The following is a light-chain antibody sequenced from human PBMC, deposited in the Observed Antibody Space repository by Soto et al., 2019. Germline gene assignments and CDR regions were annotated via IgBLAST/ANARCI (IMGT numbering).Light chain of an antibody. Sequence: EIVLTQSPGTLSLSPGERATLSCRASQSVSSSYLAWYQQKPGQAPRLLIYRASSRATGIPDRFSGSGSGTDFTLTISRLEPEDFAVYYCQQYGSYWTFGQGTGGYQ. CDR1: QSVSSSY. J-gene: IGKJ1*01. V-gene: IGKV3-20*01. CDR3: QQYGSYWT. CDR2: RAS.